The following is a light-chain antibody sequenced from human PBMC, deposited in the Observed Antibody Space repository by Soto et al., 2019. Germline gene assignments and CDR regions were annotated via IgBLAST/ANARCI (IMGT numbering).Light chain of an antibody. Sequence: EIVMTQSPATLSVSPGERATLSCRASQSISNNLGWYQQRPGQAPRLLIYGASTRATGIPARFSGSGSGTEFTLTISSLQSVDFAVYYCQQYNNWPQAFGQGTKVEIK. V-gene: IGKV3-15*01. CDR1: QSISNN. J-gene: IGKJ1*01. CDR3: QQYNNWPQA. CDR2: GAS.